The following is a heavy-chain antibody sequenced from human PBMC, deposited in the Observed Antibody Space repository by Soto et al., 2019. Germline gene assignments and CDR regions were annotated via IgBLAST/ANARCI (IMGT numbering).Heavy chain of an antibody. V-gene: IGHV3-21*01. Sequence: PGGSLSLSCAASGFTFTSYSLNWARQAQGKGLEWVSSISSSSSYIYYADSVKGRFTISRDNAKNSLYLQMNSLRAEDTAVYYCARLSSLFPNWFDPWGQGTLVTVSS. CDR2: ISSSSSYI. J-gene: IGHJ5*02. CDR1: GFTFTSYS. D-gene: IGHD6-6*01. CDR3: ARLSSLFPNWFDP.